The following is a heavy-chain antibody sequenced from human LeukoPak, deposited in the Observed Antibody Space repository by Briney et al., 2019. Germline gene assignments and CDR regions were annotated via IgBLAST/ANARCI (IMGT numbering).Heavy chain of an antibody. CDR3: ARGAVGIIRFLEWPRRLGARYFDY. Sequence: SETLSLTCTVSGGSISSYHWSWIRQPPGKGLEWIGYIYYSGSTNYNPSLKSRVTISVDTSKNQFSLKLSSVTAADTAVYYCARGAVGIIRFLEWPRRLGARYFDYWGQGTLVTVSS. D-gene: IGHD3-3*01. V-gene: IGHV4-59*12. CDR2: IYYSGST. CDR1: GGSISSYH. J-gene: IGHJ4*02.